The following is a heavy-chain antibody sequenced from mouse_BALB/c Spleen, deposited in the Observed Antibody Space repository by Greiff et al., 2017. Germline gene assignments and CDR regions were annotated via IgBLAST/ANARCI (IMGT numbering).Heavy chain of an antibody. V-gene: IGHV5-12-1*01. J-gene: IGHJ3*01. CDR2: ISSGGGST. CDR3: ARRSYRYDGAGLDY. Sequence: EVQLVESGGGLVKPGGSLKLSCAASGFAFSSYDMSWVRQTPEQRLEWVAYISSGGGSTYYPDTVKGRFTISRDNARNTLYLQMSSLKSEDTAMYYCARRSYRYDGAGLDYWGQGTLVTVSA. CDR1: GFAFSSYD. D-gene: IGHD2-14*01.